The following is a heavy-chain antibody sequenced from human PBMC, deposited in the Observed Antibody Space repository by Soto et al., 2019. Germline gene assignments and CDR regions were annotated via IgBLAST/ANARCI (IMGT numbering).Heavy chain of an antibody. CDR2: ISNNSAYI. J-gene: IGHJ5*02. CDR1: GCTFRSFT. CDR3: TRDASRDSSARGWFDP. Sequence: GGSLILSCAASGCTFRSFTMDWVRQAPGKGLEWVSTISNNSAYIYYTDALRGRFTISRDNAKNSLHLQMNSLSAEDTAVYYCTRDASRDSSARGWFDPWGPGTLVTVSS. D-gene: IGHD6-13*01. V-gene: IGHV3-21*01.